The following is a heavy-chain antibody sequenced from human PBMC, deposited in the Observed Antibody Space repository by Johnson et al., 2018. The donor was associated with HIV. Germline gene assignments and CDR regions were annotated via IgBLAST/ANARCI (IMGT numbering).Heavy chain of an antibody. CDR1: GFTFSSYA. CDR3: ARDLGHDGAFDI. CDR2: ISYDGSNK. D-gene: IGHD3-3*01. V-gene: IGHV3-30*04. J-gene: IGHJ3*02. Sequence: QMLLVESGGGLVQPGGSLRLSCAASGFTFSSYAMHWVRQAPGKGLEWVAVISYDGSNKYYADSVKGRFTISRDNSKNTLYLQMNSLRAEDTAVYYCARDLGHDGAFDIWGQGTMVTVSS.